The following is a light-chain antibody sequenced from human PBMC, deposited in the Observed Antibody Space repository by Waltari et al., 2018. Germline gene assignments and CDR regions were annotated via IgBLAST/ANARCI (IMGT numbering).Light chain of an antibody. CDR2: TSS. CDR1: QDINTY. J-gene: IGKJ2*01. CDR3: QQLNTYPYT. V-gene: IGKV1-9*01. Sequence: TCRASQDINTYLACYQLKPGKAPKLLISTSSTLQTGVPSRFSGSGSGPDFTLTITSLQPEELATYYCQQLNTYPYTFGQGTKLEIK.